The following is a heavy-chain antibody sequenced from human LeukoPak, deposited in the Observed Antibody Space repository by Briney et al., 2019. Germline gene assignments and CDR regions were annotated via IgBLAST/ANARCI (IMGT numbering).Heavy chain of an antibody. V-gene: IGHV4-34*01. CDR1: GFTFSSYS. CDR3: ARGVEGTVRLGWY. D-gene: IGHD1/OR15-1a*01. J-gene: IGHJ4*02. CDR2: INHSGST. Sequence: GSLRLSCAASGFTFSSYSMNWVRQPPGKGLEWIGEINHSGSTNYNPSLKSRVTISVDTSKNQFSLELSSVSAADTAVYYCARGVEGTVRLGWYWGQGTLVTVSS.